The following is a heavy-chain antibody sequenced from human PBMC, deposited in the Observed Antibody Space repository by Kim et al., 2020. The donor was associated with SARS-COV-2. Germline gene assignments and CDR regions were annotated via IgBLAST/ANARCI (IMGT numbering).Heavy chain of an antibody. CDR3: ARDPKYYDFWSGYLSSHNYYYYYGMAV. D-gene: IGHD3-3*01. CDR2: ISYDGSNK. Sequence: GGSLRLSCAASGFTFSSYAMHWVRQAPGKGLEWVAVISYDGSNKYYVDSVKGRFTISRDNSKNTLYLQMNSLRAEDTAVYYCARDPKYYDFWSGYLSSHNYYYYYGMAVWGQGATVTVSS. V-gene: IGHV3-30*04. J-gene: IGHJ6*02. CDR1: GFTFSSYA.